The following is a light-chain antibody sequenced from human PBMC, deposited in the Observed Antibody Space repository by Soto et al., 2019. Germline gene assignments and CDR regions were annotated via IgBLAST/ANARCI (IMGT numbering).Light chain of an antibody. CDR1: SSDIGGYNY. J-gene: IGLJ2*01. V-gene: IGLV2-8*01. Sequence: QSALTQPPSASGSPGQSVTISCTGTSSDIGGYNYISWYQQHPGKAPKLMIYEVSKRPSGVPDRFSASKSGNTASLTVSGLQAEEEADYYCASYAVSNVVFGGGTQLTVL. CDR2: EVS. CDR3: ASYAVSNVV.